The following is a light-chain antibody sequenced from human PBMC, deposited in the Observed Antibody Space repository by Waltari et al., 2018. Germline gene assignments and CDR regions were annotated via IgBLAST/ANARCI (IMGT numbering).Light chain of an antibody. CDR3: QQSYSTSWT. CDR1: PGIRY. CDR2: DAS. J-gene: IGKJ1*01. V-gene: IGKV1-39*01. Sequence: DIQMTQSPSSLSASVGDRVTITCRASPGIRYLNWYQQKAGRAPKLLIYDASNLQSGVPSRFSGSGSGTDFTLTISSLQPEDFATYYCQQSYSTSWTFGQGTKVEIK.